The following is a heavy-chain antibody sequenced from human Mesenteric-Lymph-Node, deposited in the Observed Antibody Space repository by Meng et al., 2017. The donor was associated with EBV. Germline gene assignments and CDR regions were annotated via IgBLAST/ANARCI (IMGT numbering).Heavy chain of an antibody. V-gene: IGHV4-34*01. J-gene: IGHJ5*01. CDR1: GGSFSGYY. CDR3: ARKTTVGYDS. D-gene: IGHD4-17*01. CDR2: INHSGST. Sequence: QVQLQQWGAGLLKPSETLSLTWAVYGGSFSGYYWSWIRQPPGKGLEWIGEINHSGSTNYNPSLKSRVTISVDTSKNQFSLKLSSVTAADTAVYYCARKTTVGYDSWGQGTLVTVSS.